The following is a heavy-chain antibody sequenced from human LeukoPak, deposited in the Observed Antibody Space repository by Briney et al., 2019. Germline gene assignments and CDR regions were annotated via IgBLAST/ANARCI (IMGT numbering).Heavy chain of an antibody. CDR2: IYYSGST. CDR3: ARLEVKWLRPSLFDY. V-gene: IGHV4-39*01. Sequence: SETLSLTCTVSGGSISSSSYYWGWIRQPPGKGLEWIGSIYYSGSTYYNPSLKSRVTISVDTSKNQFSLKLSSVTAADTAVYYCARLEVKWLRPSLFDYWGQGTLVTVSS. J-gene: IGHJ4*02. D-gene: IGHD5-12*01. CDR1: GGSISSSSYY.